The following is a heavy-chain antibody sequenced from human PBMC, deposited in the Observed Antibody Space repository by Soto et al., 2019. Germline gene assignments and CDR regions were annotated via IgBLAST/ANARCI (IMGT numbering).Heavy chain of an antibody. CDR2: IIPVFSTA. V-gene: IGHV1-69*13. J-gene: IGHJ4*02. CDR1: GGLFSSYA. Sequence: SVKVSGKASGGLFSSYAISWVRQAPGQGLEWMGGIIPVFSTAYYAQKFQGRVTITADESTNPAYMELSSLRSEDTAMYYCARGGSGYVWFNEFWGQGSLVTVSS. CDR3: ARGGSGYVWFNEF. D-gene: IGHD3-22*01.